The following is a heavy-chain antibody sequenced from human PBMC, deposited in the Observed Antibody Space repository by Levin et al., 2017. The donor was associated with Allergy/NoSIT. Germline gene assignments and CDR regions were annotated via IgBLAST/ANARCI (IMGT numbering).Heavy chain of an antibody. J-gene: IGHJ6*03. CDR3: ARDSRTLYCSSTSCSTQNYYYYMDV. Sequence: SQTLSLTCTVSGGSIISGGYYWSWIRQHPGKGLEWIGYIYYSGSTCYNPSLKSRVTISVDTSKNQFSLKLSSVTAADTAVYYCARDSRTLYCSSTSCSTQNYYYYMDVWGKGTTVTVSS. D-gene: IGHD2-2*01. CDR1: GGSIISGGYY. V-gene: IGHV4-31*03. CDR2: IYYSGST.